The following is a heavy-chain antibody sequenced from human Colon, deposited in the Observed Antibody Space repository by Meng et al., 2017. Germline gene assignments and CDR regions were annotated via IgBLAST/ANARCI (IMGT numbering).Heavy chain of an antibody. CDR2: IHYRGST. CDR3: ARVDDLGDMHS. V-gene: IGHV4-39*07. J-gene: IGHJ4*02. D-gene: IGHD2-21*02. Sequence: QLQLQESGPGLVKPSETLSLTCTVSGGSVSSSTHYWGWIRQPPGRGLEWIGNIHYRGSTYYSPSLKTRVTISIDTSKNQFSLNLRSVSAADTAVYYCARVDDLGDMHSWGRGTLVTVSS. CDR1: GGSVSSSTHY.